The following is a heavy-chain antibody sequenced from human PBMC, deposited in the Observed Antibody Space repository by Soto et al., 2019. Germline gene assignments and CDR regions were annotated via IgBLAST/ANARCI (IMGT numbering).Heavy chain of an antibody. Sequence: VQLVESGGGLVKPGGSLRLSCAASGFTFSDYYMSWIRQAPVKGLEWVSYISSSNSYTDYADSVKGRFTISRDNAKNSLYLQMNSLRAEDTAVYYCARDADILTGSDAFDIWGQGTMVTVSS. CDR2: ISSSNSYT. CDR1: GFTFSDYY. CDR3: ARDADILTGSDAFDI. D-gene: IGHD3-9*01. V-gene: IGHV3-11*05. J-gene: IGHJ3*02.